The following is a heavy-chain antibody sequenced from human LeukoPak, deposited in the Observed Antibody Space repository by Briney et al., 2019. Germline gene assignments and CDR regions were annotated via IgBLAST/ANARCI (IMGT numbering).Heavy chain of an antibody. Sequence: ASVKVSCKASGYIFTDYYIHWLQQAPGKGPEWVGRVDPEYGEAIYAEKFQGRVSINADTSTGTVYMELSSLRSEDTAVYYCARVLGATTGPSYFDLWGRGTLVTVSS. CDR2: VDPEYGEA. J-gene: IGHJ2*01. D-gene: IGHD1-26*01. V-gene: IGHV1-69-2*01. CDR3: ARVLGATTGPSYFDL. CDR1: GYIFTDYY.